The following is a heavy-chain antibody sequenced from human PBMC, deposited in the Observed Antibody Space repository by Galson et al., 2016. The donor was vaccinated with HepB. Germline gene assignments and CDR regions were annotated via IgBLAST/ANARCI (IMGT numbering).Heavy chain of an antibody. CDR3: GRDPYYYDSRGYTTGFDV. J-gene: IGHJ3*01. V-gene: IGHV3-53*01. CDR1: GFIVNNNY. D-gene: IGHD3-22*01. CDR2: IYSDGST. Sequence: SLRLSCAASGFIVNNNYMNWVRQAPGKGLEWVSVIYSDGSTYYADSVKGRFTISGDNSKNMLYPQMNTLRAEDTAVYYCGRDPYYYDSRGYTTGFDVWGQGTMVTVSS.